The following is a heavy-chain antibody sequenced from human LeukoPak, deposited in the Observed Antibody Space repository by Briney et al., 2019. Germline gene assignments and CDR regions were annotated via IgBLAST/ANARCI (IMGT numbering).Heavy chain of an antibody. Sequence: GSLRLSCAASGFTFSSYGMSWVRQAPGKGLEWIGEINHSGSTNYNPSLKSRVTISVDTSKNQFSLELSSVTAADTAVYYCARAWYSSGWYGYDYWGQGTLVTVSS. D-gene: IGHD6-19*01. V-gene: IGHV4-34*01. J-gene: IGHJ4*02. CDR1: GFTFSSYG. CDR3: ARAWYSSGWYGYDY. CDR2: INHSGST.